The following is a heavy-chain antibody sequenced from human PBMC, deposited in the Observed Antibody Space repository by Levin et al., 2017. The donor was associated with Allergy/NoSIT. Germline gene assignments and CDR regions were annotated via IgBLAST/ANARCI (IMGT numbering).Heavy chain of an antibody. D-gene: IGHD3-3*01. V-gene: IGHV3-23*01. CDR1: GFTFSSYA. CDR2: ISGSGGST. J-gene: IGHJ4*02. Sequence: GGSLRLSCAASGFTFSSYAMSWVRQAPGKGLEWVSAISGSGGSTYYADSVKGRFTISRDNSKNTLYLQMNSLRAEDTAVYYCAKDLANVLRFLEWLPGLGTHFDYWGQGTLVTVSS. CDR3: AKDLANVLRFLEWLPGLGTHFDY.